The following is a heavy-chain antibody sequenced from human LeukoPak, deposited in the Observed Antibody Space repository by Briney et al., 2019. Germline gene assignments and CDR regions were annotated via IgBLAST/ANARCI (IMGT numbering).Heavy chain of an antibody. CDR2: IYDSGST. Sequence: GSLRLSCAASGFTFSSYAMSWIRQPPGKGLEWIGSIYDSGSTHYNPSLKSRVTISVDTSKNQFSLKLNSVTAADTAVYYCARHYGPWGQGTLVTVSS. CDR1: GFTFSSYA. V-gene: IGHV4-39*01. J-gene: IGHJ5*02. D-gene: IGHD3-10*01. CDR3: ARHYGP.